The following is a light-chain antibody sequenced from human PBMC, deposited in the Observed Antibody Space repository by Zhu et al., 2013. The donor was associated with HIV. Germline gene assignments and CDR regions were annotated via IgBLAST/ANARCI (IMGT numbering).Light chain of an antibody. CDR1: SSDVGGYNY. CDR2: EVT. CDR3: CSYASSNTFV. V-gene: IGLV2-23*02. J-gene: IGLJ1*01. Sequence: QSALTQPASVSGSPGQSITISCTGTSSDVGGYNYVSWYQQHPGKAPKLMIYEVTKRPSGVSNRFSGSKSGNTASLTISGLRPEDEADYYCCSYASSNTFVFGPGTKVNVL.